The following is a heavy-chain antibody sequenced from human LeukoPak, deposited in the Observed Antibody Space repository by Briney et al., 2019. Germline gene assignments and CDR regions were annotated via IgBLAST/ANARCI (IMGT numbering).Heavy chain of an antibody. Sequence: GSLRLSCAVSGITLSNYGMSWVRQAPGKGLEWVAGISNSGGRTNSADSVKGRFTISRDNPKNTLYLQMNSLRAEDTAVYFCAKRGVVIRVILVGFHKEAYYFDSWGQGALVTVSS. CDR2: ISNSGGRT. J-gene: IGHJ4*02. D-gene: IGHD3-22*01. CDR1: GITLSNYG. V-gene: IGHV3-23*01. CDR3: AKRGVVIRVILVGFHKEAYYFDS.